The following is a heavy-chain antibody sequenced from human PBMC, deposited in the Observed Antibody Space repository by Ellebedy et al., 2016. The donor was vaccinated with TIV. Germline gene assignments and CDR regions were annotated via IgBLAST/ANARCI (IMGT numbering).Heavy chain of an antibody. V-gene: IGHV3-30*03. CDR1: GFIFSSYG. D-gene: IGHD3-22*01. CDR2: ISYDGRNK. J-gene: IGHJ4*02. Sequence: GESLKISCAASGFIFSSYGMHWVRQAPGKGLEWVAGISYDGRNKNYADSVKGRFTISRDNSKSTLYPQMNSLRPEDTAVYYCATHYSDTSGNHYAGGYWGQGTLGTVSS. CDR3: ATHYSDTSGNHYAGGY.